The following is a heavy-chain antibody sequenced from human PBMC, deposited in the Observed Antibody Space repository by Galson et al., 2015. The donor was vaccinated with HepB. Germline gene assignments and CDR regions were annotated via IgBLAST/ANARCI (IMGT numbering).Heavy chain of an antibody. CDR2: IDPSDSYT. CDR3: ARDTMAVAGYYYYGMDV. Sequence: QSGAEVKKPGESLRISCKGSGYSFTSYWISWVRQMPGKGLEWMGRIDPSDSYTNYSPSFQGHVTISADKSISTAYLQWSSLKASDTAMYYCARDTMAVAGYYYYGMDVWGQGTTVTVSS. D-gene: IGHD5-24*01. V-gene: IGHV5-10-1*01. CDR1: GYSFTSYW. J-gene: IGHJ6*02.